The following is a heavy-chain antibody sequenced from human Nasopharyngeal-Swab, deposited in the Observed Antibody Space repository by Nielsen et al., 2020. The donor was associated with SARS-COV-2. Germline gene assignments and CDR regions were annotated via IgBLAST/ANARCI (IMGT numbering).Heavy chain of an antibody. D-gene: IGHD2-2*02. J-gene: IGHJ4*02. CDR3: ARDAIVVVPAAIQY. V-gene: IGHV3-48*02. Sequence: VRQAPGKGLEWVSYISSSSSTKYYADSVEGRFIISRDNAKSSLYLQMNSLRDEDTAVYYCARDAIVVVPAAIQYWGQGTLVTVSS. CDR2: ISSSSSTK.